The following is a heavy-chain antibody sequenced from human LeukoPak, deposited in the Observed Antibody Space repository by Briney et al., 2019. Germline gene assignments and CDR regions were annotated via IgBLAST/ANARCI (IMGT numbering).Heavy chain of an antibody. Sequence: GGSLRLSCAASGFTFSSYDMHWVRQVTGKGLEWVSEIGSAGDTYYPGSVKGRFIISRENAKNSLYLQMNSLRAGDTAVYYCAKIPQVATYTVPNFDFWGQGTLVTVSS. J-gene: IGHJ4*02. CDR1: GFTFSSYD. V-gene: IGHV3-13*01. CDR2: IGSAGDT. CDR3: AKIPQVATYTVPNFDF. D-gene: IGHD3-16*01.